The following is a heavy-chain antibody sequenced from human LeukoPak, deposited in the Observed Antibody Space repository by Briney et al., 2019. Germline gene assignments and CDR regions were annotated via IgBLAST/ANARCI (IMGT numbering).Heavy chain of an antibody. CDR3: AREGDGDDVDFDY. J-gene: IGHJ4*02. CDR1: GFTFSSYW. D-gene: IGHD4-17*01. CDR2: INSDGSST. Sequence: GGSLRLSCAASGFTFSSYWMNWVRQAPGKGLVWVSRINSDGSSTSYADSVKGRFTISRDNAKNTLYLQMNSLRAEDTAVYYCAREGDGDDVDFDYWGQGTLVTVSS. V-gene: IGHV3-74*01.